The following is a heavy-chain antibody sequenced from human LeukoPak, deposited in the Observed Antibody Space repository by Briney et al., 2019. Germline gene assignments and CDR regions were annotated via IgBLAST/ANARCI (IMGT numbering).Heavy chain of an antibody. V-gene: IGHV3-74*01. CDR2: INSDGSST. CDR1: GFTFSNYW. J-gene: IGHJ5*02. CDR3: ARDPEDPYYASGNWFDP. D-gene: IGHD3-10*01. Sequence: PGGSLRLSCAASGFTFSNYWMHWVRQAPGKGLVWVSRINSDGSSTNYADSVKGRFTISRDNAKNTLHLQMNSLRAEDTAVYYCARDPEDPYYASGNWFDPWGQGTLVTVSS.